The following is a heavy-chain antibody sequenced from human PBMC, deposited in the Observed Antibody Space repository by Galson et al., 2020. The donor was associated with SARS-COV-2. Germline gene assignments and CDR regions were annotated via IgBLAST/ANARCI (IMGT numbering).Heavy chain of an antibody. Sequence: TGGSLRLSCAASGFTFSSYGMSWVRQAPGKGLEWVSSISSSSSYIYYADSVKGRFTISRDNAKNSLFLQMNSLRVEDTAVFYCARGGKGSTSWYDYYWGQGTLVTVSS. D-gene: IGHD6-13*01. V-gene: IGHV3-21*01. CDR2: ISSSSSYI. J-gene: IGHJ4*02. CDR3: ARGGKGSTSWYDYY. CDR1: GFTFSSYG.